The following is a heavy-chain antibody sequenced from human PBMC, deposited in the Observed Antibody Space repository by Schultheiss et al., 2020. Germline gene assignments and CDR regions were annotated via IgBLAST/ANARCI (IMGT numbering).Heavy chain of an antibody. D-gene: IGHD3-10*01. V-gene: IGHV3-21*01. Sequence: GGSLRLSCTASGFTFSSYSMNWVRQAPGKGLEWVSSISSSSSYIYYADSVKGRFTISRDNAKNSLYLQMNSLRAEDTAVYYCARLFTAGSGSHAYFDYWGQGTLVTVSS. J-gene: IGHJ4*02. CDR1: GFTFSSYS. CDR2: ISSSSSYI. CDR3: ARLFTAGSGSHAYFDY.